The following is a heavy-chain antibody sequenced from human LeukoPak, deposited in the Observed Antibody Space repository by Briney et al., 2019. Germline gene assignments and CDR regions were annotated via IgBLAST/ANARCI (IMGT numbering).Heavy chain of an antibody. CDR2: ISWNSGSI. V-gene: IGHV3-9*01. CDR3: AKDNSYYDSSGYYSYYFDY. J-gene: IGHJ4*02. Sequence: PGRSLRLSCAASGFTFDDYAMHWVRQAPGKGLEWVSGISWNSGSIGYADSVKGRFTISRDNAKNSLYLQMNSLRAEDTASYYCAKDNSYYDSSGYYSYYFDYWGQGTLVTVSS. CDR1: GFTFDDYA. D-gene: IGHD3-22*01.